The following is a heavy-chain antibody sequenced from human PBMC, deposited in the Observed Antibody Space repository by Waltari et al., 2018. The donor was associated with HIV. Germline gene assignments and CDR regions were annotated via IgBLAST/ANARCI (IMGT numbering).Heavy chain of an antibody. CDR2: MSADGTE. D-gene: IGHD3-22*01. CDR1: GFNFTIYD. Sequence: QVQLVESGGGVVQPGRSLRPSSPASGFNFTIYDMHWVRQAPSKGVGWVALMSADGTEEDGDTGGDRFCISRDSTKYTLHLQMNILRPEDTAMYYCARVDTLYYYDRPYDRWGQGTLVTVSS. J-gene: IGHJ1*01. V-gene: IGHV3-30*03. CDR3: ARVDTLYYYDRPYDR.